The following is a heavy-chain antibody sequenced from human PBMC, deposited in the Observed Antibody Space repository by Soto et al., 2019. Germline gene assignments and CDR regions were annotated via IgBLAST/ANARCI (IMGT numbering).Heavy chain of an antibody. D-gene: IGHD3-22*01. CDR3: ARDPIYDDSSGYVDDY. CDR2: IIPIFGTA. CDR1: GGTFSSYA. Sequence: QVQLVQSGAEVKKPGSSVKVSCKASGGTFSSYAISWVRQAPGQGLEWMGGIIPIFGTANYAQKFQGRVTITADKSPSTADMELSSLRYEDTAVYYCARDPIYDDSSGYVDDYWGPGTLVTVSS. V-gene: IGHV1-69*06. J-gene: IGHJ4*02.